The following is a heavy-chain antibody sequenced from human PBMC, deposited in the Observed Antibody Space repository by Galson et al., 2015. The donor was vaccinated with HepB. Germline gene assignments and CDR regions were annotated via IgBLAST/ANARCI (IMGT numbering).Heavy chain of an antibody. CDR1: GYTFTIYG. CDR3: ARAGHYSSWYQNDY. CDR2: ISTYNGNT. Sequence: SVKVSCKASGYTFTIYGISWVRQAPGQGLEWMGWISTYNGNTNYAQNLQGRVTMTTDTSTSTAYMELRSLRSDDTAVYYCARAGHYSSWYQNDYWGQGTLVTVSS. J-gene: IGHJ4*02. V-gene: IGHV1-18*01. D-gene: IGHD6-13*01.